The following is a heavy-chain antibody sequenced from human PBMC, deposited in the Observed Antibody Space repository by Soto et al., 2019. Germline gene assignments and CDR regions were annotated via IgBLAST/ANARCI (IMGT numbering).Heavy chain of an antibody. CDR1: GGSISSSSHY. CDR3: ARHLTYCSAGSCYSDFPYYGMDV. V-gene: IGHV4-39*01. J-gene: IGHJ6*02. CDR2: SHYSGST. Sequence: SETLSLTCTVSGGSISSSSHYWGWIRQPPGKGLEWIGTSHYSGSTYYNPSLKSRVTISVDTSKNQFSLKLSSVTAADTAVYYCARHLTYCSAGSCYSDFPYYGMDVWGQGTTVTVSS. D-gene: IGHD2-15*01.